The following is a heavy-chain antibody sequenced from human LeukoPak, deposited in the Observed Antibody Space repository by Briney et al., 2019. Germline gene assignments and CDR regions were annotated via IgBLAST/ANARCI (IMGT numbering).Heavy chain of an antibody. Sequence: PGGSLRLSCAASGFTFSSYAMSWVRQAPGKGLEWVSAISGSGGSTYYADSVKGRFTISRDNSKNTLYLQMNSLRAEDTAVYYCAKDHAYCSSTSCYVDYFDYWGQGTLVTVSS. CDR3: AKDHAYCSSTSCYVDYFDY. CDR2: ISGSGGST. CDR1: GFTFSSYA. V-gene: IGHV3-23*01. J-gene: IGHJ4*02. D-gene: IGHD2-2*01.